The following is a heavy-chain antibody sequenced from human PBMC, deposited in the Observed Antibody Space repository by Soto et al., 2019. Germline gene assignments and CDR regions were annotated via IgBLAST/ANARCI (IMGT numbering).Heavy chain of an antibody. CDR3: ARDDSSSLDYYYYYGMDV. CDR1: GFTFSSYS. V-gene: IGHV3-21*01. J-gene: IGHJ6*02. Sequence: GGSLRLSCAASGFTFSSYSMNWVRQAPGKGLEWVSSISSSSSYIYYADSVKGRFTISRDNAKNSLYLQINSLRAEDTAVYYCARDDSSSLDYYYYYGMDVWGQGTTVTVSS. CDR2: ISSSSSYI. D-gene: IGHD6-6*01.